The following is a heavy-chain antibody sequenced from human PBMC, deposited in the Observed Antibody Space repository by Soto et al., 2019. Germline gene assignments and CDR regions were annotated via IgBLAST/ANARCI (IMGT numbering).Heavy chain of an antibody. CDR3: ARDALHLYDFRPGRQGPFDP. V-gene: IGHV3-66*01. D-gene: IGHD3-3*01. J-gene: IGHJ5*02. CDR2: IYSGGST. CDR1: GFTVSSNY. Sequence: GGSLRLSCAASGFTVSSNYMSWVRQAPGKGLEWVSVIYSGGSTYYADSVKGRFTISRDNSKNTLYLQMNSLRAEDTAVYYCARDALHLYDFRPGRQGPFDPWGQGTLVTVSS.